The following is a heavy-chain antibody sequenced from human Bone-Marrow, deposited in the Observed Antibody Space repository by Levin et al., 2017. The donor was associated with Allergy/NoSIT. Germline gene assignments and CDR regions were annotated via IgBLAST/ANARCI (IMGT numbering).Heavy chain of an antibody. J-gene: IGHJ5*02. CDR3: ARSDPRSPFKAFDL. Sequence: SETLSLTCSVSAGSIGDFSWTWVRQTAGTGLEWIGRMHTSQGPIYNPSLRSRLSMSLDTSNNEFSLNLRSVTVADTAQYYCARSDPRSPFKAFDLWGQGILVTVSS. CDR1: AGSIGDFS. D-gene: IGHD2-21*01. V-gene: IGHV4-4*07. CDR2: MHTSQGP.